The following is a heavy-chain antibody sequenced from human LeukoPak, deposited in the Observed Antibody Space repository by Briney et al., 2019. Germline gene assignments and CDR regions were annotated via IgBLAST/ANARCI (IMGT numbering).Heavy chain of an antibody. V-gene: IGHV4-34*01. J-gene: IGHJ4*02. CDR3: ARGRPNVNYFDY. D-gene: IGHD1-1*01. CDR2: INHSGST. Sequence: KPSETLSLTCAVYGGSFSGYYWSWIRQPPGKGLEWIGEINHSGSTNYNPSLKSRVTISADTSKNQFSLKLSSVTAADTAVYYCARGRPNVNYFDYWGQGTLVTVSS. CDR1: GGSFSGYY.